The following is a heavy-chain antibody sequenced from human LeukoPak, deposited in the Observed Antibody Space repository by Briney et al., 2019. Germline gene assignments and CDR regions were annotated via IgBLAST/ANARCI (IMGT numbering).Heavy chain of an antibody. V-gene: IGHV1-8*01. Sequence: ASVKVSCKASGYTFTSYDINWVRQATGQGLEWMGWMNPNSGNTGYAQKFQGRVTMTRNTSISTAYMELSSLRSEDTAVYYCARESCSSTSCYLGWFDPWGQGTLVTVSS. CDR2: MNPNSGNT. CDR1: GYTFTSYD. J-gene: IGHJ5*02. D-gene: IGHD2-2*01. CDR3: ARESCSSTSCYLGWFDP.